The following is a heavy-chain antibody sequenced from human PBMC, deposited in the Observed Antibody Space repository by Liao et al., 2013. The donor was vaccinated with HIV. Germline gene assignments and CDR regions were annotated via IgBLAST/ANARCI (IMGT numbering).Heavy chain of an antibody. D-gene: IGHD6-13*01. V-gene: IGHV4-39*07. CDR1: GGSISSSSYY. J-gene: IGHJ6*03. CDR3: ARDGTYSSSWYLPQRLSHYMDV. CDR2: IYYSGST. Sequence: QLQLQESGPGLVKPSETLSLTCTVSGGSISSSSYYWGWIRQPPGKGLEWIGSIYYSGSTYYNPSLKSRVTISVDTSKNQFSLKLSSVTAADTAVYYCARDGTYSSSWYLPQRLSHYMDVWGSKGTTVTVSS.